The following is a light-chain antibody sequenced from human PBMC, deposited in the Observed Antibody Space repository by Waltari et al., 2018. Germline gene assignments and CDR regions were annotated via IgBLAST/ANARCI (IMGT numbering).Light chain of an antibody. J-gene: IGLJ2*01. Sequence: SYDLTQPPSVSVSPGQAASIPCSADNLGDLSVCWYQPKTGQSPILIIFEDSKRPSGISERFSASNSGNTATLTISGTQTLDEAVYFCQAWDDKIEVFGGGTRLTVL. CDR3: QAWDDKIEV. CDR1: NLGDLS. CDR2: EDS. V-gene: IGLV3-1*01.